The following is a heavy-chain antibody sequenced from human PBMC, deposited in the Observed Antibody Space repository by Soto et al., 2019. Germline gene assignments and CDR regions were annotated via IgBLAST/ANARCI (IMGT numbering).Heavy chain of an antibody. CDR2: ISAGGDST. CDR1: GFTFSNYP. J-gene: IGHJ4*02. V-gene: IGHV3-23*01. CDR3: ARRF. Sequence: PGGSLRLSCATSGFTFSNYPMNWVRQAPGKGLEWVSGISAGGDSTYYADSVKGRFTIFRDNSKNSVYLQMNSLRAEDTAVYYCARRFWGQGTLVTVSS.